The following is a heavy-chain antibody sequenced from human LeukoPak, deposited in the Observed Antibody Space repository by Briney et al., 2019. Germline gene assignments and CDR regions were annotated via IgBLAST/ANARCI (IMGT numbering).Heavy chain of an antibody. J-gene: IGHJ6*03. D-gene: IGHD5-24*01. CDR2: ISSNGGST. CDR1: GFTFSSYA. CDR3: ARPTVEADYYYVDV. V-gene: IGHV3-64*01. Sequence: GGSLRLSCAASGFTFSSYAMHWVRQAPGKGLEYVSAISSNGGSTYYANSVKGRFTISRDNSKNTLYLQMGSLRAEDMAVYYYARPTVEADYYYVDVWGKGTTVTVSS.